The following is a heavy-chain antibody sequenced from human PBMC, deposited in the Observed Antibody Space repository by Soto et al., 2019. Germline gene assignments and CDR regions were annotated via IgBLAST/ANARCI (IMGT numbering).Heavy chain of an antibody. Sequence: PSETLSLTCTVSGGSISSGGYYWSWIRQHPGKGLEWIGYIYYSGSTYYNPSLKSRVTISVDTSKNQFSLKLSSVTAADTAVYYCARDYRYCSGGSCYHFDYWGQGTLVTVSS. CDR2: IYYSGST. V-gene: IGHV4-31*03. CDR3: ARDYRYCSGGSCYHFDY. CDR1: GGSISSGGYY. D-gene: IGHD2-15*01. J-gene: IGHJ4*02.